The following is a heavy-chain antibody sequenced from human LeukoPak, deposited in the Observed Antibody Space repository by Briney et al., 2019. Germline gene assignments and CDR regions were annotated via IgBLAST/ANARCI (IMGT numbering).Heavy chain of an antibody. CDR3: ARDFGYCSGGSCYSWRFFDY. J-gene: IGHJ4*02. D-gene: IGHD2-15*01. CDR1: GFTFSSYG. Sequence: GGSLRLSCAASGFTFSSYGISWVRQAPGQGLEWIGGISGYSGNTNYAQKFQGRVTMTKDTSTGTAYMELRSLRSDDTAVYYCARDFGYCSGGSCYSWRFFDYWGQGTLVTVSS. V-gene: IGHV1-18*01. CDR2: ISGYSGNT.